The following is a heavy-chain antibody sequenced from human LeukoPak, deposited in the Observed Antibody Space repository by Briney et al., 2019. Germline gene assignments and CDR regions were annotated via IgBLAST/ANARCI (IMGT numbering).Heavy chain of an antibody. D-gene: IGHD1-1*01. Sequence: GGSLRLSCSASGFTFSSFWMGWVRQAPGKGLEWVASIRWDDERHHVDSVTGRFSVSRDNAKNSLYLQMNSLRAEDTAVYFCSRITTNGYFEYWGQGALATVSS. CDR3: SRITTNGYFEY. J-gene: IGHJ4*02. V-gene: IGHV3-7*01. CDR1: GFTFSSFW. CDR2: IRWDDER.